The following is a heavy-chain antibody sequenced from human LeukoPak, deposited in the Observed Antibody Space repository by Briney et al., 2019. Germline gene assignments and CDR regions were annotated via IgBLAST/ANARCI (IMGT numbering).Heavy chain of an antibody. D-gene: IGHD6-13*01. J-gene: IGHJ4*02. CDR1: GFAFRNYW. CDR3: ARGGIAAAGTKNPVHFDY. V-gene: IGHV3-74*01. Sequence: PGGSLRLSCVASGFAFRNYWMYWVRQGPGKGLVWLSRINPDGSTTTYADSVKGRSTISRDNANRMLSLHINSLRAEDTAVYYCARGGIAAAGTKNPVHFDYWGQGTLVTVSS. CDR2: INPDGSTT.